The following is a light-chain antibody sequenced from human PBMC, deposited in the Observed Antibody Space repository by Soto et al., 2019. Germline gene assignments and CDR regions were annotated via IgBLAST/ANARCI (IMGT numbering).Light chain of an antibody. CDR2: LGS. Sequence: DSVLTQSPLSLPVTPGEPASISCRSSQSLLHSNGNIYLDWYLQKPGQSPQLLIYLGSIRASGVPDRFSGSGSGTHFTLKITRVEAEDVGVYYCMQAVQTPRTFGQGTQVQIK. V-gene: IGKV2-28*01. CDR1: QSLLHSNGNIY. J-gene: IGKJ1*01. CDR3: MQAVQTPRT.